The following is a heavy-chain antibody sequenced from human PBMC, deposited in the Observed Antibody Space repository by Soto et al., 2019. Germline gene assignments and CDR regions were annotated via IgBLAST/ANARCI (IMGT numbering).Heavy chain of an antibody. CDR3: ARLVWAVGIDY. J-gene: IGHJ4*02. CDR2: INHSGST. Sequence: QVQLQQWGAGLLKPSETLSLTCAVYGGSFSGYYWSWIRQPPGKGLEWIGEINHSGSTNYNPSLKSRVTISVDTSKNQFSLKLSSVTAADTAVYYCARLVWAVGIDYWGQGTLVTVSS. D-gene: IGHD3-16*01. CDR1: GGSFSGYY. V-gene: IGHV4-34*01.